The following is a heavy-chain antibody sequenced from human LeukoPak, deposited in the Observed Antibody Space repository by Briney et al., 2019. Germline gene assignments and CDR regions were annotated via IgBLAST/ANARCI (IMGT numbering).Heavy chain of an antibody. Sequence: PSETLSLTCTVSGGSIRGYYWSWVRQPPGKGLEWIAYIYYSGSTNYNPSLRSRVTISLDTSKNQFSLKLSSVTAADTAVYYCAVGATHYYMDVWGKGTTVTVSS. CDR1: GGSIRGYY. V-gene: IGHV4-59*08. CDR2: IYYSGST. CDR3: AVGATHYYMDV. D-gene: IGHD3-16*01. J-gene: IGHJ6*03.